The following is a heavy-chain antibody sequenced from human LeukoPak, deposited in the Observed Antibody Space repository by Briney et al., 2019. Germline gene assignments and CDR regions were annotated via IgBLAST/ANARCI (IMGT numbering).Heavy chain of an antibody. Sequence: PSETLSLTCAVYGGSFSGYYWSWIRQPPGKGLEWIGEINHSGSTNYNPSLKSRVTISVDTSKNQFSLKLSSVTAADTAVYYCARGGLNSMVRGVIIKKTQSYYYYYMDVWGKGTTVTISS. D-gene: IGHD3-10*01. V-gene: IGHV4-34*01. CDR1: GGSFSGYY. CDR2: INHSGST. CDR3: ARGGLNSMVRGVIIKKTQSYYYYYMDV. J-gene: IGHJ6*03.